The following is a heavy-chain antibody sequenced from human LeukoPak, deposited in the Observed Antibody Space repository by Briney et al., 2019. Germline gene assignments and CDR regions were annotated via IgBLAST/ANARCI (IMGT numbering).Heavy chain of an antibody. D-gene: IGHD3-10*01. V-gene: IGHV3-23*01. Sequence: GGSLRLSCAASGFTFSSYAMSWVRQAPGKGLEWVSAISGSGGSTNYADSVKGRFTISRDNAKNTLYLQMNSLQTEDTAVYYCLSYSPLDYWGQGTLVTVSS. CDR2: ISGSGGST. J-gene: IGHJ4*02. CDR3: LSYSPLDY. CDR1: GFTFSSYA.